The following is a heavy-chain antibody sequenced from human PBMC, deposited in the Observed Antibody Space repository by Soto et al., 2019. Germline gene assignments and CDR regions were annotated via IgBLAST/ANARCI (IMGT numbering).Heavy chain of an antibody. CDR2: IIPIFGTA. CDR3: ARDLEYSSSSVWFDP. D-gene: IGHD6-6*01. J-gene: IGHJ5*02. V-gene: IGHV1-69*13. CDR1: GGTFSSYA. Sequence: SVKVSFKASGGTFSSYAISWVRQAPGQGLEWMGGIIPIFGTANYAQKFQGRVTITADESTSTAYMELSSLRSEDTAVYYCARDLEYSSSSVWFDPWGQGTLVTVSS.